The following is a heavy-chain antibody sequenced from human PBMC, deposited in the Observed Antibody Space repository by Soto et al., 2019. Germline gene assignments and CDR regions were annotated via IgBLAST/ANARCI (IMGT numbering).Heavy chain of an antibody. CDR2: INAGNGNT. CDR1: GYTFTSYA. Sequence: VASVKVSCKASGYTFTSYAMHWVRQAPGQRLEWMGWINAGNGNTKSSQKFQDRVIITRDTSASTAYMDLSSLRSEDTAVYYCARGIATGQLDPWGQGTLVTVSS. V-gene: IGHV1-3*01. D-gene: IGHD2-15*01. CDR3: ARGIATGQLDP. J-gene: IGHJ5*02.